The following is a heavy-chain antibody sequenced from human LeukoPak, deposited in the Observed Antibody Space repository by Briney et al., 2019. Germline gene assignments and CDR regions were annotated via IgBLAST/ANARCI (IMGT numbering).Heavy chain of an antibody. D-gene: IGHD5-24*01. Sequence: SVKVSCKASGGTFSSYAISWVRQAPGQGLEWMGRIIPIFGTANYAQKFQGRVTITTDESTSTAYMELSSLRSEDTAVYYCARGRDGYNYYIDYWGQGTLVTVSS. V-gene: IGHV1-69*05. CDR2: IIPIFGTA. CDR3: ARGRDGYNYYIDY. J-gene: IGHJ4*02. CDR1: GGTFSSYA.